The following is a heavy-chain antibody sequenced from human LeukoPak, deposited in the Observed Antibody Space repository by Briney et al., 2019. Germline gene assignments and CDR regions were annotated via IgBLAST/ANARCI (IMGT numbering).Heavy chain of an antibody. CDR3: ARVEAAYDYVWGSYRPRYYFDY. J-gene: IGHJ4*02. CDR2: ISAYNGNT. Sequence: ASVKVSCKASGYTFTSYGISWVRQAPGQGLEWMGWISAYNGNTNYAQKLQGRVTMTTGTSTSTAYMELRSLRSDDTAVYYCARVEAAYDYVWGSYRPRYYFDYWGQGTLVTVSS. D-gene: IGHD3-16*02. V-gene: IGHV1-18*01. CDR1: GYTFTSYG.